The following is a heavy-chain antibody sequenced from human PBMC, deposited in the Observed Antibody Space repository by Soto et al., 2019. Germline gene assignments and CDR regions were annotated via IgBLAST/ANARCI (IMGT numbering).Heavy chain of an antibody. D-gene: IGHD4-17*01. J-gene: IGHJ6*02. V-gene: IGHV4-38-2*01. CDR1: GDSIMGIYH. CDR2: IFHTATT. CDR3: ARGTYRWPTVTSRVGMNV. Sequence: AETLASTFAVSGDSIMGIYHWAWIRQPPWMILEWIASIFHTATTYYTPSLKSRVTISVDTSNNQFSLKLSSVTAAATAVYYCARGTYRWPTVTSRVGMNVWGQGTTVTVSS.